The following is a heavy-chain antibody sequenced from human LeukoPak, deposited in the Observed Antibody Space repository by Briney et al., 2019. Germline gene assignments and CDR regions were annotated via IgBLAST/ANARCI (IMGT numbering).Heavy chain of an antibody. CDR1: GYTFSSYG. Sequence: ASVKVSCKASGYTFSSYGISWVRQAPGQGLEWMGWISGYNGKTHYAQKVQGRVTMTTDTSTTTAYMELRSLRSDDTAVYYCARSPHILTGEKFEYWGQGTRVTVSS. J-gene: IGHJ4*02. V-gene: IGHV1-18*01. CDR3: ARSPHILTGEKFEY. D-gene: IGHD3-9*01. CDR2: ISGYNGKT.